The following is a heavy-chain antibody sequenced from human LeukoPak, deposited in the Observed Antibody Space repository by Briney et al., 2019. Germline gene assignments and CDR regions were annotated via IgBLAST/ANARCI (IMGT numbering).Heavy chain of an antibody. CDR2: MYSSGTT. Sequence: PSETLSLTCTVSGGSIEGSHWSWIRQSAGKGLECLGRMYSSGTTDYNPSLKSRVTMSVDTSQNQFSLKLSSVAAADTAVYYCAREATFAWYSSNSGGYMDVWGTGTTVTVSS. CDR3: AREATFAWYSSNSGGYMDV. V-gene: IGHV4-4*07. D-gene: IGHD6-13*01. CDR1: GGSIEGSH. J-gene: IGHJ6*03.